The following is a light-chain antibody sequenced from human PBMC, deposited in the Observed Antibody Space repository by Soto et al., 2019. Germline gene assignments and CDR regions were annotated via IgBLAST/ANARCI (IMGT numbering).Light chain of an antibody. V-gene: IGLV1-40*01. CDR1: SSNIGAGYD. CDR2: GNS. Sequence: QSVLAQPPSVSGAPGQKVTISCTGSSSNIGAGYDLHWYQQLPGTAPKLLLYGNSNRPSGVPDRFSGSKSGTSASLAITGLQAEDEADYYFQSYDSSLSAYVFGTGTKVTVL. CDR3: QSYDSSLSAYV. J-gene: IGLJ1*01.